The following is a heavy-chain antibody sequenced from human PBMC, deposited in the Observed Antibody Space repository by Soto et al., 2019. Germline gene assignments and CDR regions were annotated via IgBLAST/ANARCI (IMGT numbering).Heavy chain of an antibody. CDR3: ARDRWFTTYGMDV. Sequence: ASVKVSCKASGYTFTDHSIHWVRQAPGQRLEWVGWINVGNGETEYSQNFQGRVTPTGDTSANTVYMELASLKSEDVAVFYCARDRWFTTYGMDVWGQGTAVTVS. V-gene: IGHV1-3*01. D-gene: IGHD3-10*01. J-gene: IGHJ6*02. CDR2: INVGNGET. CDR1: GYTFTDHS.